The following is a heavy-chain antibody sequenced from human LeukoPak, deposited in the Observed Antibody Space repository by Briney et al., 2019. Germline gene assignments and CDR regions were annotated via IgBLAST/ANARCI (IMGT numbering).Heavy chain of an antibody. Sequence: GGSLRLSCAASGFTFSSYEMNWVRQAPGKGLEWVSYISSSGSTIYYADSVEGRFTISRDNAKNSLYLQMNSLRAEDTAVYYCARDHGGRYYGPFAFDIWGQGTMVTVSS. D-gene: IGHD1-26*01. CDR3: ARDHGGRYYGPFAFDI. V-gene: IGHV3-48*03. CDR2: ISSSGSTI. J-gene: IGHJ3*02. CDR1: GFTFSSYE.